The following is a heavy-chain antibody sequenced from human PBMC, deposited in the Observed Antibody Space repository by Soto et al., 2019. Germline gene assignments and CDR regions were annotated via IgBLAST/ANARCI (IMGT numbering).Heavy chain of an antibody. CDR3: AKEQGGWYARFWNY. V-gene: IGHV3-23*01. D-gene: IGHD6-19*01. CDR2: ISGSGDST. J-gene: IGHJ4*02. Sequence: PGGSLILSCAASGFTFSTYAMSWVRQALGKGQKWVLAISGSGDSTDYADSVNGRFTISIDNSKNPLYLQMNSLRAEDTAVYFCAKEQGGWYARFWNYWGRGTVVTVSS. CDR1: GFTFSTYA.